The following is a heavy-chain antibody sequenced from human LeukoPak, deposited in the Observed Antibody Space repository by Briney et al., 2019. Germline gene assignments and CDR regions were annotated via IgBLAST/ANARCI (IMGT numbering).Heavy chain of an antibody. J-gene: IGHJ5*02. Sequence: PRASVKVSCKVSGYTLTELSMHWVRQAPGKGLEWMGGFDPEDGETIYAQKFQGRVTMTEDTSTDTAYMELSSLRSEDTAVYYCATAVHRIAAADTRWFDPWGQGTLVTVSS. CDR2: FDPEDGET. V-gene: IGHV1-24*01. D-gene: IGHD6-13*01. CDR3: ATAVHRIAAADTRWFDP. CDR1: GYTLTELS.